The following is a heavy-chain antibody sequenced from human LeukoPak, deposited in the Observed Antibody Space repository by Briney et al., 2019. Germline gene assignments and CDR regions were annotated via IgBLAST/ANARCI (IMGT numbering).Heavy chain of an antibody. CDR1: GFTFSSYG. V-gene: IGHV3-23*01. Sequence: GRSLRLSCAASGFTFSSYGMHWVRQAPGKGLEWVSTLSGSGGSTYYADSVKGRFTISRDNSKNTLYLQMNSLRAEDTAVYYCAKQLYSGSYYLDYWGQGTLVTVSS. CDR2: LSGSGGST. D-gene: IGHD1-26*01. CDR3: AKQLYSGSYYLDY. J-gene: IGHJ4*02.